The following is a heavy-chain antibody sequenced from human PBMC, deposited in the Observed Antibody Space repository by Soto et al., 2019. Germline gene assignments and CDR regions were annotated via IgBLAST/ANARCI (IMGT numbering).Heavy chain of an antibody. J-gene: IGHJ4*01. CDR3: ARTKCSGGSCYSWVLDY. D-gene: IGHD2-15*01. CDR2: RYYSEST. V-gene: IGHV4-31*03. Sequence: SQTLSLTCTVSGGPIATGGYYWPCFRQLPGKVLEWISHRYYSESTDYNPSLKSRVPISVATSKNQVSLELSFVNAADTPMYYCARTKCSGGSCYSWVLDYWGHGAPVTGSS. CDR1: GGPIATGGYY.